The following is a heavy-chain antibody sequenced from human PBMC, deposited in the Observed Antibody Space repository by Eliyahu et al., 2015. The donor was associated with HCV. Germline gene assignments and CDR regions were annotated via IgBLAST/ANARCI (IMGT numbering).Heavy chain of an antibody. V-gene: IGHV1-69*04. CDR1: GGTFSSYA. J-gene: IGHJ4*02. CDR3: ARDGVTIFGVENFDY. D-gene: IGHD3-3*01. Sequence: QVQLVQSGAEVKKPGSSVKVSCKASGGTFSSYAISWVRQAPGQGLEWMGRIIPILGIANYAQKFQGRVTITADKSTSTAYMELSSLRSEDTAVYYCARDGVTIFGVENFDYWGQGTLVTVSS. CDR2: IIPILGIA.